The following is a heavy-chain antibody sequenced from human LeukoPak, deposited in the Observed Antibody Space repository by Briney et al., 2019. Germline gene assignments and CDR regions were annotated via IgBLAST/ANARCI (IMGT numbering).Heavy chain of an antibody. CDR2: IDHSGST. CDR3: ARVLDSSGYYYGFDP. V-gene: IGHV4-34*01. Sequence: KPSETLSLPCAVYGGSFSGYYWSWIRQPPGKGLEWIGEIDHSGSTNYNPSLKSRVTISVDTSKNQFSLKLSSVTAADTAVYYCARVLDSSGYYYGFDPWGQGTLVTVSS. D-gene: IGHD3-22*01. J-gene: IGHJ5*02. CDR1: GGSFSGYY.